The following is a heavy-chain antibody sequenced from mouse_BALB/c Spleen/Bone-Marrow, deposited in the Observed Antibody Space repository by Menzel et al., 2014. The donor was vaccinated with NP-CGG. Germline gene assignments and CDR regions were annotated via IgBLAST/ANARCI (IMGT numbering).Heavy chain of an antibody. CDR3: ARHRYYFDY. CDR1: GSAFSSYD. CDR2: ISSGGGST. V-gene: IGHV5-12-1*01. J-gene: IGHJ2*01. Sequence: VHLQQSGGGLAKPGGSLKLSCAASGSAFSSYDMSWVRQTPEKRLEWVAYISSGGGSTYYPDTVKGRFTISRDNARNTLYLQMSSLKSEDTAMYYCARHRYYFDYWGRGTTLTVSS.